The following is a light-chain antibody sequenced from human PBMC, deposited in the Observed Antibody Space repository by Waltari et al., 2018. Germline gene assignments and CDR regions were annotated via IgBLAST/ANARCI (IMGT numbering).Light chain of an antibody. CDR3: GQGAHLPPYS. V-gene: IGKV2-30*01. CDR2: QVS. CDR1: QSLVNSDGNTY. Sequence: DVVMTQSPLSLPITPGQPASISCRSSQSLVNSDGNTYLSWYQQKPGQPPRLLIYQVSNRYPGVPDRFSGSGAGTDFTLKISRVEAEDVGVYYCGQGAHLPPYSFGQGTRVEIK. J-gene: IGKJ2*03.